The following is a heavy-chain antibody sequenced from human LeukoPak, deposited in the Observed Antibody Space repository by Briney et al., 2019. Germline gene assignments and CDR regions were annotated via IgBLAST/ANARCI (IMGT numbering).Heavy chain of an antibody. CDR3: ARDLLEPEMAA. CDR1: GFTNY. D-gene: IGHD5-24*01. J-gene: IGHJ5*02. CDR2: IYSSGST. Sequence: GGSLRLSCGASGFTNYMSWVRQAPERGLEWVSVIYSSGSTHYADSVRGRFTISRDKTKNTLFLQMNSLRVEDTAVYYCARDLLEPEMAAWGLGTLVTVSS. V-gene: IGHV3-53*01.